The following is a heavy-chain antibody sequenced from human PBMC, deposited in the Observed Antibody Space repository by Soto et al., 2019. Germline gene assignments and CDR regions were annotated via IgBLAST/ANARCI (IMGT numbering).Heavy chain of an antibody. D-gene: IGHD1-26*01. V-gene: IGHV3-7*04. CDR1: GFTFETYW. CDR3: ARGTTGAPGADY. CDR2: IQQNGREE. J-gene: IGHJ4*02. Sequence: PGGSLRLSCAASGFTFETYWMNWVRQAPGKGLEWVANIQQNGREEHYVDSVKGRFTISRDNAKNSVYLQMNNLRVEDTAVYFCARGTTGAPGADYWGQGVLVTVSS.